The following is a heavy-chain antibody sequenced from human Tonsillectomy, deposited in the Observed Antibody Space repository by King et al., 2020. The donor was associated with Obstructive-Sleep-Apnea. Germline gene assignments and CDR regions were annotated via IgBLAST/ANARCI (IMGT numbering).Heavy chain of an antibody. CDR3: ARDGGPYRDMDV. CDR2: IKQDGSEK. Sequence: VQLVESGGGLVQPGGSLRLSCAASGFTFSSYWMSWVRQAPGKGLEWVANIKQDGSEKYYVDSVKGRSTISRDNAKNSLYLQMNSLRAEATAVYYFARDGGPYRDMDVWGQGTTVTVSS. V-gene: IGHV3-7*03. D-gene: IGHD3-16*01. J-gene: IGHJ6*02. CDR1: GFTFSSYW.